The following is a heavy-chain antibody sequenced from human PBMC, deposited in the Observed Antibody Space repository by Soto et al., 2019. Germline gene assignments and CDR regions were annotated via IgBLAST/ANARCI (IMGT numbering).Heavy chain of an antibody. CDR3: AKDQGGYLSVFDY. D-gene: IGHD5-12*01. V-gene: IGHV3-30*18. J-gene: IGHJ4*02. CDR2: MSYDGVNK. Sequence: GGPLRLSCAASGFPFSTYGMHWVRQAPGKGLEWVAVMSYDGVNKYYADSVKGRFTISRDSSKNTLYLQMDSLRAEDTAFYYCAKDQGGYLSVFDYWGQGTLVTVSS. CDR1: GFPFSTYG.